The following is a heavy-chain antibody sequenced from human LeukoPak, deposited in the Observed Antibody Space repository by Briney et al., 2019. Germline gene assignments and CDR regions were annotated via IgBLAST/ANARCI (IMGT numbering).Heavy chain of an antibody. CDR2: VYYSGNT. J-gene: IGHJ4*02. CDR1: GGSISSGSYY. Sequence: PSETLSLTCTVSGGSISSGSYYWGWVRQSPGKGLEWIGSVYYSGNTYYIPSLKSRITISRDTSKNQFSLKLTAVTAADTAVYYCVRGTYYGDSDYWGQGTLVTVSS. V-gene: IGHV4-39*07. D-gene: IGHD4-17*01. CDR3: VRGTYYGDSDY.